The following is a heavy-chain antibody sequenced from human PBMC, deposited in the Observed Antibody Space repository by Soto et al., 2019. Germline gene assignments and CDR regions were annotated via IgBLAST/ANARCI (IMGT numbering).Heavy chain of an antibody. CDR2: IYYSGST. CDR3: ARVTFRAVRGVTSYYFDY. CDR1: GGSISSGGYY. D-gene: IGHD3-10*01. Sequence: PSETLSLTCTVSGGSISSGGYYWSWIRQHPGKGLEWIGYIYYSGSTYYNPSLKSRVTISVDTSKNQFSLKLSSVTAADTAVYYCARVTFRAVRGVTSYYFDYWGQGTLVTVSS. V-gene: IGHV4-31*03. J-gene: IGHJ4*02.